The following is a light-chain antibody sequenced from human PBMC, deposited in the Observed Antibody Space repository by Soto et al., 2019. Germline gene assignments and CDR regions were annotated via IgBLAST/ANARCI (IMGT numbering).Light chain of an antibody. CDR3: HQYNHWLTWT. V-gene: IGKV3-15*01. Sequence: EIVMTQSPATLSLSPVQRATLSCRASQSVSSKLACYQQRPGQAPRLLIYSASTRATGIPARFSGSGSGTEFTLTISSLQSEDFAVYYCHQYNHWLTWTFGQGTKVDIK. CDR2: SAS. J-gene: IGKJ1*01. CDR1: QSVSSK.